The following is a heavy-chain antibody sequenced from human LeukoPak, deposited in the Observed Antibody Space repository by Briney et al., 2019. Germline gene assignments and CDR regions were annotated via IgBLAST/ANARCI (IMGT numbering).Heavy chain of an antibody. CDR3: ARGDILTGYPYFDY. D-gene: IGHD3-9*01. CDR1: GGSISSSSYY. J-gene: IGHJ4*02. CDR2: IYYSGST. V-gene: IGHV4-39*07. Sequence: SETLSLTCTVSGGSISSSSYYWGWIRQPPGKGLEWIGSIYYSGSTYYNPSLKSRVTISIDTSKNQFSLKLNSVTAADTAVYYCARGDILTGYPYFDYWGQGTLVTVSS.